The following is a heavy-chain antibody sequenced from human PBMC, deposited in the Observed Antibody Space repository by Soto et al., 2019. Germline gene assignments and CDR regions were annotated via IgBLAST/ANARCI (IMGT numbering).Heavy chain of an antibody. Sequence: GGSLRLSCSASGFTFSDYYMSWIRQAPGKGLEWISYIDSSGSIIYYADSVKGRFTISRDNAKNSLYLQMNSLRAEDTAVYYCARDLGYYDSSGYFVYRGPATLLAVFS. CDR1: GFTFSDYY. CDR3: ARDLGYYDSSGYFVY. J-gene: IGHJ4*02. CDR2: IDSSGSII. V-gene: IGHV3-11*01. D-gene: IGHD3-22*01.